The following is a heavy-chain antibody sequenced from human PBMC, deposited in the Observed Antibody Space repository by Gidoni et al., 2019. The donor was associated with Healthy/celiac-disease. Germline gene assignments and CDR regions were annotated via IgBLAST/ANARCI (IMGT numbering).Heavy chain of an antibody. CDR3: AKPEEYYYDSSGYLLDAFDI. CDR1: GFTFSSYA. Sequence: EVQLLESGGGLVQPGGSLRPSCAASGFTFSSYAMSWVRQAPGKGLEWVSAISGSGGSTYYADSVKGRFTISRDNSKNTLYLQMNSLRAEDTAVYYCAKPEEYYYDSSGYLLDAFDIWGQGTMVTVSS. CDR2: ISGSGGST. D-gene: IGHD3-22*01. V-gene: IGHV3-23*01. J-gene: IGHJ3*02.